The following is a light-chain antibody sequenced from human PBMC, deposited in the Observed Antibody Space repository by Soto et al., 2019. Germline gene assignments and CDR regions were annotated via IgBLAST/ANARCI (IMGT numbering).Light chain of an antibody. CDR1: SSDVGGYNH. Sequence: QSVLTQPPSASGSPGQSVTLSCTGTSSDVGGYNHVSWYQQYPGKAPKLMISEVNKRPSGVPDRFSGSKSGNTASLTVSGLQAEDEDDYYCQSYEGSNNYVFGTGTKVTVL. J-gene: IGLJ1*01. CDR3: QSYEGSNNYV. CDR2: EVN. V-gene: IGLV2-8*01.